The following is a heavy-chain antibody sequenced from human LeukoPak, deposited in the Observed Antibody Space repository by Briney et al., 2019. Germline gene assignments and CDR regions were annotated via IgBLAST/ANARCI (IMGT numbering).Heavy chain of an antibody. CDR3: ARTAGGNSDFDY. CDR2: IYTSGST. J-gene: IGHJ4*02. D-gene: IGHD4-23*01. CDR1: GGSISSGTYY. V-gene: IGHV4-61*02. Sequence: SQTLSLTCSVTGGSISSGTYYWSWIRQPAGKGLEWIGRIYTSGSTNYNPSLKSRVTISVGRSKNQFSLKLSSVTAADTAVYYCARTAGGNSDFDYWGQGTLVTVSS.